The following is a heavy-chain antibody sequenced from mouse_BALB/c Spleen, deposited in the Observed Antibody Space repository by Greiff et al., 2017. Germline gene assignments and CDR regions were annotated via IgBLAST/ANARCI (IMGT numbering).Heavy chain of an antibody. J-gene: IGHJ4*01. CDR3: ARVKEGEYAMDY. V-gene: IGHV5-4*02. CDR1: GFTFSDYY. CDR2: ISDGGSYT. Sequence: DVKLVESGGGLVKPGGSLKLSCAASGFTFSDYYMYWVRQTPEKRLEWVATISDGGSYTYYPDSVKGRFTISRDNAKNNLYLQMSSLKSEDTAMYYCARVKEGEYAMDYWGQGTSVTVSS.